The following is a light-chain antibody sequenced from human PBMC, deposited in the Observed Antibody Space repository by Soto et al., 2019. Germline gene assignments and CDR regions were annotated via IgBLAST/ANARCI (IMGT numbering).Light chain of an antibody. V-gene: IGKV1-5*03. CDR3: QHYNSYART. CDR2: KAS. J-gene: IGKJ1*01. Sequence: DIQMTQSPSTLSASIGDRVAITCRASDDIGPWLAWYQQKPGKAPKLLIYKASPLETGAPSRFAGRGSGTGFTLAITRLQPDDFAAYYGQHYNSYARTFGQENKVEV. CDR1: DDIGPW.